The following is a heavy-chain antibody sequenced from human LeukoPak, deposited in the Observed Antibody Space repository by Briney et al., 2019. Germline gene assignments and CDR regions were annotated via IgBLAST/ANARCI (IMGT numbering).Heavy chain of an antibody. CDR2: IYYIGST. V-gene: IGHV4-59*01. CDR1: GGSISSSY. CDR3: ARDRSRGSYSAFDI. Sequence: SETLSLTCTVSGGSISSSYWSWIRQPPGKGLEWIGYIYYIGSTNYNPSLKSRVTISVDTSKSQFSLKLSSVTAADTAVYYCARDRSRGSYSAFDIWGQGTVVAVSS. J-gene: IGHJ3*02. D-gene: IGHD1-26*01.